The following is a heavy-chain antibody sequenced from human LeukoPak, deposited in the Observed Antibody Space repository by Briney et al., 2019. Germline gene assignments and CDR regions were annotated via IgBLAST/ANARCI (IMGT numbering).Heavy chain of an antibody. Sequence: ASVKVSCKASGATFTSYAISWLRQAPGQGLEWMGISSPSGGSTSYAQKFQGRVTMTRDTSTSTVYMELSSLRSEDTAVYYCASERRDYAYYYYVMDVWGQGTTVTVSS. D-gene: IGHD4-17*01. CDR1: GATFTSYA. CDR3: ASERRDYAYYYYVMDV. V-gene: IGHV1-46*01. J-gene: IGHJ6*02. CDR2: SSPSGGST.